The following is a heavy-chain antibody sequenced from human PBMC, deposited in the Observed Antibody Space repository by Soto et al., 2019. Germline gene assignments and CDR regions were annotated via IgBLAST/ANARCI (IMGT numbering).Heavy chain of an antibody. J-gene: IGHJ4*02. V-gene: IGHV3-7*01. D-gene: IGHD3-22*01. Sequence: PGGSLSLSCAASGFTFSNYWMSWVRQAPGKGLEWVANIKQDGSEKYYGDSVKGRFTTSRDNAKNTMYLQMNSLRVEDTAVYYCAKDSSGYPGGYFDYWGQGTLVTVSS. CDR1: GFTFSNYW. CDR2: IKQDGSEK. CDR3: AKDSSGYPGGYFDY.